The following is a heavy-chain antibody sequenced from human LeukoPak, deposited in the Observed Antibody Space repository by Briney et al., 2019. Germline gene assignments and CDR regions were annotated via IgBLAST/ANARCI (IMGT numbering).Heavy chain of an antibody. CDR3: ARYCSGGSCYLPPDY. D-gene: IGHD2-15*01. CDR2: ISYDGSNK. J-gene: IGHJ4*02. Sequence: GRSLRLSCAASGFTFSSYGMHWVRQAPGKGLEWVAVISYDGSNKYYADSVKGRFTISRDNAKNSLYLQMNSLRAEDTAVYYCARYCSGGSCYLPPDYWGQGTLVTVSS. CDR1: GFTFSSYG. V-gene: IGHV3-30*03.